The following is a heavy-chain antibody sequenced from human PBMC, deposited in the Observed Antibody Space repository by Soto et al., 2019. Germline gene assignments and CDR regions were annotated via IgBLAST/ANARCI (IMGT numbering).Heavy chain of an antibody. CDR1: GVSSNSAG. CDR2: TYYRSKWYN. CDR3: ARGSWDDVSGHYYMDV. V-gene: IGHV6-1*01. J-gene: IGHJ6*03. Sequence: PSETLSLTCTVSGVSSNSAGWNWIRQTPSRGLEWLGRTYYRSKWYNNYAVSVKSRITINPDTSKNQFSLQLNSVTPEDTAVYYCARGSWDDVSGHYYMDVWGKGTTVTVSS. D-gene: IGHD1-1*01.